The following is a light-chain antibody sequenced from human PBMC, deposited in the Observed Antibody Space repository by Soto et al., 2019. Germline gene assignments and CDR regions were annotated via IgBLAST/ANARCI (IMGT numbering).Light chain of an antibody. V-gene: IGKV3-20*01. Sequence: EIVLTQSPGTLSLSPGERATLSCRASQSVNRNYLAWYQQKPGQAPRLLIYGASSRATGIPDRFSGSGSGTDFTLTISRLEPEDFAVYYCQKYGSSPPRPLGQGPKADIK. CDR3: QKYGSSPPRP. CDR2: GAS. CDR1: QSVNRNY. J-gene: IGKJ1*01.